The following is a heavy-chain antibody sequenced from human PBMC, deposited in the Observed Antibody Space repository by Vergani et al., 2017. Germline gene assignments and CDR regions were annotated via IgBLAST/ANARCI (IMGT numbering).Heavy chain of an antibody. CDR3: AREVSDYYYYYGMDV. J-gene: IGHJ6*02. V-gene: IGHV3-48*03. CDR2: ISSSGSTI. CDR1: GFTFGSYE. D-gene: IGHD6-6*01. Sequence: EVQLVESGGGLVQPGGSLRLSCAASGFTFGSYEMNWVGQAPGKGLEWVSYISSSGSTIYYADSVKGRFTISRDNAKNSLYLQMNSLRAEDTAVYYCAREVSDYYYYYGMDVWGQGTTVTVSS.